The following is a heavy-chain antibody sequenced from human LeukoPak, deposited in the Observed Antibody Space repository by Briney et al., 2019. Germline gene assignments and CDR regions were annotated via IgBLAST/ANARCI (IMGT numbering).Heavy chain of an antibody. V-gene: IGHV3-11*04. J-gene: IGHJ3*01. CDR2: ISSSGTTI. CDR1: GFTFGDYY. Sequence: PGGSLRLSCAASGFTFGDYYMTWIRQAPGKGLEWVSYISSSGTTIYYPDPEKGRFTISRDNAKNSLYLQMDSLRAAETAVYFCARGVTVVVSSRAFDLWGQGTLVTVSS. D-gene: IGHD4/OR15-4a*01. CDR3: ARGVTVVVSSRAFDL.